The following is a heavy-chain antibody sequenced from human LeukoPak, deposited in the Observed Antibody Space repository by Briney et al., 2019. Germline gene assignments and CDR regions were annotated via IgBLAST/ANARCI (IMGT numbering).Heavy chain of an antibody. CDR3: ARDTGSSWYSFDY. D-gene: IGHD6-13*01. V-gene: IGHV4-4*02. CDR1: GGSISSSNW. Sequence: PSETLSLTCAVSGGSISSSNWWSWIRQPPGKGLEWVGEIYHSGSTNYNPSLKSRVTISVDKSKNQFSLKLSSVTAADTAVYSCARDTGSSWYSFDYWGQGTLVTVSS. J-gene: IGHJ4*02. CDR2: IYHSGST.